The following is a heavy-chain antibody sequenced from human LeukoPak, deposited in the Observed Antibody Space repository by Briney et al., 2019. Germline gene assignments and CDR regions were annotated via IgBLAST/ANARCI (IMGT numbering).Heavy chain of an antibody. D-gene: IGHD2-21*02. V-gene: IGHV1-69*13. CDR3: ARAYCGGDCSPGFDY. Sequence: GASVKVSCKASGGTFSSYAISWVRQAPGQGLEWMGGIIPIFGTANYAQKFRGRVTITADESTSTAYMELSSLRSEDTAAYYCARAYCGGDCSPGFDYWGQGTLVTVSS. CDR2: IIPIFGTA. J-gene: IGHJ4*02. CDR1: GGTFSSYA.